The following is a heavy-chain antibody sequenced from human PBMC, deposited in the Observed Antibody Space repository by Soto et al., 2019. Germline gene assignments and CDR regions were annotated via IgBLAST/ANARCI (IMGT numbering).Heavy chain of an antibody. Sequence: EVQLLESGGNLVQPGGSLRLSCEVSGLIFSSYAMGWVRKAPGKGLEWVSTISGRGSGKYYADSVKGRFTISRDNSKNTLYLQMNSLRAEDTAIYYCAKDRLAGGSYTFDSWGQGTPVTVSS. CDR3: AKDRLAGGSYTFDS. V-gene: IGHV3-23*01. CDR2: ISGRGSGK. CDR1: GLIFSSYA. D-gene: IGHD2-15*01. J-gene: IGHJ4*02.